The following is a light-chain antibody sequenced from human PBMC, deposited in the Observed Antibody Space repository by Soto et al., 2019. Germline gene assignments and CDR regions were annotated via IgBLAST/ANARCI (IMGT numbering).Light chain of an antibody. J-gene: IGKJ3*01. Sequence: EIVLTQSPGNLSLSPGERATLSCRASESVSSRYLGWYQQTPGQAPRLLIAGASSMATGIPDRFSGSGSGTDFSLTINRLELEDFAVYYCQADGDSFLISFGPGTKV. CDR1: ESVSSRY. CDR2: GAS. CDR3: QADGDSFLIS. V-gene: IGKV3-20*01.